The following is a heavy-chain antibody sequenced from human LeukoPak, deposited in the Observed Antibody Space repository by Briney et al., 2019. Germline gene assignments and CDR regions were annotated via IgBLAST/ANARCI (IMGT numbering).Heavy chain of an antibody. CDR2: SHYSGSN. CDR1: GGSISYYF. Sequence: SETLSLTCTVSGGSISYYFWSWFRQSPGKTLEWIGNSHYSGSNTYNPSLESRLSMSVDTSKNQFSLTLRSATAADTAVYYCVRQKAVNADLEYWGQGTLITVAS. CDR3: VRQKAVNADLEY. J-gene: IGHJ4*02. D-gene: IGHD6-19*01. V-gene: IGHV4-59*08.